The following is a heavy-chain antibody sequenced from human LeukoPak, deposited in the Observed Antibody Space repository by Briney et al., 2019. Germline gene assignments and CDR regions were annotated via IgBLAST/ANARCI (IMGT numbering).Heavy chain of an antibody. D-gene: IGHD2-2*01. J-gene: IGHJ4*02. CDR1: GFSFTTYW. CDR2: ISPDGSGE. Sequence: GGSLRLSCAASGFSFTTYWMNWVRQGPGGRLEWVANISPDGSGEYYRDSVRGRFSISRDNAKESLYLQMNDVRADDSGIYYCSGRDSSRNPWAYWGQGTQVSVS. CDR3: SGRDSSRNPWAY. V-gene: IGHV3-7*02.